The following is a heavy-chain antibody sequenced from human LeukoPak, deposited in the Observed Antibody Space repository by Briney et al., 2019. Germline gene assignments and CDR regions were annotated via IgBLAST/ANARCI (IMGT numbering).Heavy chain of an antibody. V-gene: IGHV3-7*01. CDR3: VRDGGTDWYDP. CDR1: GFTISDYW. J-gene: IGHJ5*02. CDR2: IKQDASER. D-gene: IGHD3-16*01. Sequence: PRESLRLSCAASGFTISDYWMTWVRQAPGKGLEWVANIKQDASERTYVDSVKSRLTISRENAKNSIFLQMNSLRVEDMATYYCVRDGGTDWYDPWGQGTLVSVSS.